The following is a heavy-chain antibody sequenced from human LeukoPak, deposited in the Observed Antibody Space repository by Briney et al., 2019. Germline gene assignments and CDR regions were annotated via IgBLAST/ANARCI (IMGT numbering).Heavy chain of an antibody. V-gene: IGHV1-46*01. CDR2: INPSGGST. D-gene: IGHD3-22*01. Sequence: ASVKVSCKASGYTFTSYYMHWVRQAPGQGLEWMGIINPSGGSTSYAQKFQGRVTMTRDTSISTAYMELSRLRSDDTAVYYCARDFYYYDSSDGYWGQGTLVTVSS. J-gene: IGHJ4*02. CDR3: ARDFYYYDSSDGY. CDR1: GYTFTSYY.